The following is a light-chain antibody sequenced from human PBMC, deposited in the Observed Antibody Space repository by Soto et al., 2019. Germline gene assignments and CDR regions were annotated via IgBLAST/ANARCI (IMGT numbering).Light chain of an antibody. Sequence: EIVLTQSPATLSLSPGERATLSCRASQSVSSYLAWYQQKPGQAPMLLIYDASNRATGIPARFSGSGSGTDFTLTIISLEPEDFAVYYCQQRSNWPSGFTFGPGTKVDIK. V-gene: IGKV3-11*01. CDR1: QSVSSY. CDR3: QQRSNWPSGFT. CDR2: DAS. J-gene: IGKJ3*01.